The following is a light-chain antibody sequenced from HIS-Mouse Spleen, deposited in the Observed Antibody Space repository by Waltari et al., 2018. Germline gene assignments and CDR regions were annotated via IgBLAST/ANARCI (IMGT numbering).Light chain of an antibody. J-gene: IGKJ4*01. CDR1: QGISNY. V-gene: IGKV1-27*01. CDR3: QKYNSAPRLT. Sequence: DIQMTQSPSSLSASVGDRVTITCRASQGISNYLAWYQQKPGKVPKLLIYAASTLQSGVPSRFSGSGSGTDFTLTISSLQPQDVATYYCQKYNSAPRLTFGGGTKVEIK. CDR2: AAS.